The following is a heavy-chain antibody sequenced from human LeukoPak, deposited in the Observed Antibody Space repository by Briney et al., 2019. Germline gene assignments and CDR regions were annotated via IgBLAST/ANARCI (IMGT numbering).Heavy chain of an antibody. V-gene: IGHV4-59*08. CDR1: GGSISSYY. D-gene: IGHD5-24*01. Sequence: SETLSLTCTVSGGSISSYYWSWIRQPPGKGLEWIGYIYYSGSTNYNPSLKSRVTISVDTSKNQFSLKLSSVTAADTAVYYCARPREDGYFDAFDIWGQGTMVTISS. CDR3: ARPREDGYFDAFDI. CDR2: IYYSGST. J-gene: IGHJ3*02.